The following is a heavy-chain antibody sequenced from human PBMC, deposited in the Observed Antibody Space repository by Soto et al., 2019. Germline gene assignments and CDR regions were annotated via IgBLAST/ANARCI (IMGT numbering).Heavy chain of an antibody. V-gene: IGHV3-23*01. CDR2: ISGSDGST. CDR1: GFSFSSYA. J-gene: IGHJ4*02. Sequence: EVQLLESGGGLVQPVGSLRLYCVASGFSFSSYAMSWVRQAPGKGLECVSVISGSDGSTYYADSVKGRFTISRDNSKNTLYLQMNSLRAEDTAVYYCAKDRERDAWYEDYWGQGTLVTVSS. D-gene: IGHD6-13*01. CDR3: AKDRERDAWYEDY.